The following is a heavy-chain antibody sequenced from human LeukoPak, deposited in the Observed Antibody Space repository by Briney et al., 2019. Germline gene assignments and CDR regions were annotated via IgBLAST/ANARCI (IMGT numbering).Heavy chain of an antibody. CDR2: IYYSGST. Sequence: PSETLSLTCTVSGGSISSYYWSWIRQPPGKGLEWIGYIYYSGSTNYNPSLKSRVTISVDTSKNQFSLKLSSVTAADTAVYYCARVARQWLAKPGSLYYYYMDVWGKGTTVTVSS. D-gene: IGHD6-19*01. J-gene: IGHJ6*03. CDR3: ARVARQWLAKPGSLYYYYMDV. CDR1: GGSISSYY. V-gene: IGHV4-59*01.